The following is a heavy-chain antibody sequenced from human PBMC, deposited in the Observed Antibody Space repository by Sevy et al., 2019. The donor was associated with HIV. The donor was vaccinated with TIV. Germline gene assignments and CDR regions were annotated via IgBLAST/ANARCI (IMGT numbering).Heavy chain of an antibody. V-gene: IGHV4-39*01. CDR2: IYYSGST. J-gene: IGHJ2*01. CDR3: ARHQDYGDPYWYFDL. D-gene: IGHD4-17*01. Sequence: SETLSLTCTVSGGSISSSSYYWGWIRQPPGKGLERIGSIYYSGSTYYNPSLKSRVTISVDTSKNQFSLKLSSVTAADTAVYYCARHQDYGDPYWYFDLWGRGTLVTVSS. CDR1: GGSISSSSYY.